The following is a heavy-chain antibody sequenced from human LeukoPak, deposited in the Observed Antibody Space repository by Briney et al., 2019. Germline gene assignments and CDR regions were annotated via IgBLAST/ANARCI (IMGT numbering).Heavy chain of an antibody. J-gene: IGHJ4*02. CDR1: GLPLNIYH. D-gene: IGHD6-19*01. CDR2: IGESGETT. V-gene: IGHV3-23*01. CDR3: AKDLEAVAGTIVNDY. Sequence: GGSLTLSCAVSGLPLNIYHVNCAPPGREKGGEWGSDIGESGETTYNADSVKARFTTSKDNPKTTLFLQLKSLRADDTGVYFCAKDLEAVAGTIVNDYWGQGTPVTVSS.